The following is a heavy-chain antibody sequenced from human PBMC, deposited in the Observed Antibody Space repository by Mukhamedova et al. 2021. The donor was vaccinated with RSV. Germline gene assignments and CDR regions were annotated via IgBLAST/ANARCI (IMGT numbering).Heavy chain of an antibody. Sequence: GKGLEYVSSVSNSGYIYYADSVQDRFTISRDDAKNSLSLQMNSLGAEDTGVYFCVRDGYFMGENDAFDIWGQGTMVTVSS. CDR2: VSNSGYI. CDR3: VRDGYFMGENDAFDI. D-gene: IGHD3-16*01. V-gene: IGHV3-21*06. J-gene: IGHJ3*02.